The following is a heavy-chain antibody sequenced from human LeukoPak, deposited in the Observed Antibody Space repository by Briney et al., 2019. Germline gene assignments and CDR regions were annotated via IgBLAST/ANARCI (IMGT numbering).Heavy chain of an antibody. D-gene: IGHD2-2*02. V-gene: IGHV3-21*01. CDR2: ISSSSSYI. J-gene: IGHJ6*03. CDR3: ARVAAEVVGVPGAIGFGWLRRDYYYMDV. CDR1: GFTFSSFT. Sequence: GGSLRPSCAASGFTFSSFTMNWVRQAPGKGLEWVSSISSSSSYIYYADSVKGRFTISRDNAKKSLYLQMNSLRAEDTAVYYCARVAAEVVGVPGAIGFGWLRRDYYYMDVWGKGTTVIVSS.